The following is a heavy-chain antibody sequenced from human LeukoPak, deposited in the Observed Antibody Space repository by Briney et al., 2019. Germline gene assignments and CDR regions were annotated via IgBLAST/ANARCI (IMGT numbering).Heavy chain of an antibody. CDR3: AREINYYGSGSPIFFDY. D-gene: IGHD3-10*01. CDR1: GGSFSGYY. CDR2: INHSGST. J-gene: IGHJ4*01. V-gene: IGHV4-34*01. Sequence: SETLSLTCAVYGGSFSGYYWSWIRQPPGKGLEWIGEINHSGSTNYNPSLKSRVTISVDTSKNQFSLKLSSVTAADTAVYYCAREINYYGSGSPIFFDYWGHGTLVTVSS.